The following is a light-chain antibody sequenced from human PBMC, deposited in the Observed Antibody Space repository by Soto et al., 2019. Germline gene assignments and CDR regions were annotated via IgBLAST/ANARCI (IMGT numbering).Light chain of an antibody. Sequence: QSVLTQPASVSGSPGQSITISCTGTSSDIGGYKYVSWYQQKPGKAPKLMIYDVNNRPSGVSNRFSGSKSGNTASLTISGLQAEDEADYYCGSYTSNSALDVVFGGGTKVTVL. J-gene: IGLJ2*01. CDR3: GSYTSNSALDVV. V-gene: IGLV2-14*01. CDR1: SSDIGGYKY. CDR2: DVN.